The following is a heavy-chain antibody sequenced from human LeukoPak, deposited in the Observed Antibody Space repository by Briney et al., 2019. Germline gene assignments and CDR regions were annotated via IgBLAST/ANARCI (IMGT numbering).Heavy chain of an antibody. D-gene: IGHD3-16*01. CDR3: ASAPRQGSIGGLDY. J-gene: IGHJ4*02. CDR2: IFHNGGST. CDR1: GGSISSNSYY. V-gene: IGHV4-39*01. Sequence: PSETLSLTCAVSGGSISSNSYYWGWIRQPPGKGLEWIGSIFHNGGSTYYNPSLKSRVTISGDTSKNQFSLELSYVTAADTALYYCASAPRQGSIGGLDYWGQGTLVTVSS.